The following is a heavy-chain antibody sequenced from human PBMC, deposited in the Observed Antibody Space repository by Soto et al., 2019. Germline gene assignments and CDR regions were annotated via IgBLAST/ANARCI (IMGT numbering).Heavy chain of an antibody. CDR2: ISYDGSNK. Sequence: GGSLTLSRAASELTFSSSGRHWVRQAQGKELEWVAVISYDGSNKYYADSVKGRFTISRDNSKNTLYLQMNSLRAEDTAVYYCAKDLYSSGWLHYGMDVWVQGTTVTVSS. J-gene: IGHJ6*02. CDR1: ELTFSSSG. CDR3: AKDLYSSGWLHYGMDV. V-gene: IGHV3-30*18. D-gene: IGHD6-19*01.